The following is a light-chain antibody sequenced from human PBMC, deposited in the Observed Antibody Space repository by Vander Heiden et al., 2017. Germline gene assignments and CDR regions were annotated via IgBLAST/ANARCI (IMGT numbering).Light chain of an antibody. CDR3: QQYSNWPLT. Sequence: EIVLTQSPGTLSLSPGERATLSCRAGQSVSSYLAWYRQSPGQAPRLLIYDASNRATGIPARFSGSGSGTDFTLTISSLEPEDFAVYFCQQYSNWPLTFGGGTEVEIK. J-gene: IGKJ4*01. CDR1: QSVSSY. CDR2: DAS. V-gene: IGKV3-11*01.